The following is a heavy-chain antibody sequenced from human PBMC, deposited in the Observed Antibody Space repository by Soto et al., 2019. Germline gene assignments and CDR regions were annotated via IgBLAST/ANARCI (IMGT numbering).Heavy chain of an antibody. V-gene: IGHV3-30*19. J-gene: IGHJ4*02. D-gene: IGHD6-19*01. CDR3: ASPREGQWLVFDH. CDR2: ISKDGLDR. Sequence: LRLSCVVSGFTFSDFGMHWVRQSPGEGLAWVASISKDGLDRYYSESVKGRFTISRDDSKDTVFLQMNSLKVEDTAAYFCASPREGQWLVFDHWGQRTLVTVSS. CDR1: GFTFSDFG.